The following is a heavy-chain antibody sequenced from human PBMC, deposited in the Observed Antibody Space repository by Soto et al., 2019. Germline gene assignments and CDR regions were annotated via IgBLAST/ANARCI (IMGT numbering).Heavy chain of an antibody. CDR2: IYYSGST. CDR3: ARLLLSPPAAYYYYYMDV. D-gene: IGHD2-2*01. CDR1: GGSISSYY. V-gene: IGHV4-59*08. Sequence: SETLSLTCTVSGGSISSYYWSWIRQPPGKGLEWIGYIYYSGSTNYNPSLKSRVTISVDTSKNQFSLKLSSVTAADTAVYYCARLLLSPPAAYYYYYMDVWGKGTTVTVSS. J-gene: IGHJ6*03.